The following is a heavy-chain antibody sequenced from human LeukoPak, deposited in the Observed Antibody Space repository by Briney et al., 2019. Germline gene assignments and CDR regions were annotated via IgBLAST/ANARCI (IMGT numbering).Heavy chain of an antibody. D-gene: IGHD2-21*02. CDR3: ARPYCGGDCYSGYWFDP. J-gene: IGHJ5*02. Sequence: PSETLSLTCNVSGGSISSSSYYWGWIRQPPGKGLEWIGSIYYSGSTYYNPSLKSRATISVDTFKNQFSLRLSSVTAADTAVYYCARPYCGGDCYSGYWFDPWGQGTLVTVSS. V-gene: IGHV4-39*07. CDR1: GGSISSSSYY. CDR2: IYYSGST.